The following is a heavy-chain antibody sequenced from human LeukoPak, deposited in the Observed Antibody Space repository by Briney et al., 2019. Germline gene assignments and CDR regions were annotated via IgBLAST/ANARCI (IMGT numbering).Heavy chain of an antibody. J-gene: IGHJ4*02. D-gene: IGHD3-3*01. CDR1: GGTFSSYA. CDR2: IIPILGIA. V-gene: IGHV1-69*04. Sequence: SVKVSCKASGGTFSSYAISWVRQAPGHGLEWVGRIIPILGIAHYAQKIQGRVTITADKSTSTAYMELSSLRSEDTAVYYCARGIETDRVRYDFWSGAFDYWGQGTLVTVSS. CDR3: ARGIETDRVRYDFWSGAFDY.